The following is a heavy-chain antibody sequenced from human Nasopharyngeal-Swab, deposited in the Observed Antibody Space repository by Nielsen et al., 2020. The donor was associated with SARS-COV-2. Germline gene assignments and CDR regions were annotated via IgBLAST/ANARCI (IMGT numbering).Heavy chain of an antibody. CDR3: ASDFYGDYSDY. J-gene: IGHJ4*02. V-gene: IGHV3-21*03. CDR2: ISSSSSYI. D-gene: IGHD4-17*01. CDR1: GFTFSSYS. Sequence: GESLKISCAASGFTFSSYSMNWVRPAPGKGLEWVSSISSSSSYIYYADSVKGRFTISRDNAKNSLYLQMNSLRAEDTAVYYCASDFYGDYSDYWGQGTLVTVSS.